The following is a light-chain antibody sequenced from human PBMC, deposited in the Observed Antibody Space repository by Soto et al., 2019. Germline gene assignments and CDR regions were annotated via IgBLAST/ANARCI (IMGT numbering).Light chain of an antibody. CDR3: QQYQTYST. J-gene: IGKJ5*01. CDR1: QTITNW. CDR2: DAS. Sequence: DIQITHSPYILSASVGDAVLITCRSSQTITNWLAWYQQKPGKAPRLLIYDASSLESGVPSRLSGSWSGTEFTLTISRQQPDDFATYFCQQYQTYSTFGQGTRLEIK. V-gene: IGKV1-5*01.